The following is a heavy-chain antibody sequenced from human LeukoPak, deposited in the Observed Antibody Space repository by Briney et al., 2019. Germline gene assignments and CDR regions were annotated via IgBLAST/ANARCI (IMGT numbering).Heavy chain of an antibody. CDR3: ARDGIAGAPLGAFDI. Sequence: PGGSLRLSCAASGFTFSSYAMHWVRQAPGKGLEWVAVISYDGSNKYYADSVKGRFTISRDNSKNTLYLQMNSLRAEDTAVYYCARDGIAGAPLGAFDIWGQGTMVTVSS. CDR2: ISYDGSNK. V-gene: IGHV3-30-3*01. D-gene: IGHD1-26*01. J-gene: IGHJ3*02. CDR1: GFTFSSYA.